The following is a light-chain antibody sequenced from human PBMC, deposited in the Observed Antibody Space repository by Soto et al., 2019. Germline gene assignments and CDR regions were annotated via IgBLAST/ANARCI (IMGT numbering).Light chain of an antibody. Sequence: EIVLTQSPATLSLSPGERATLSCRASQSVSSYLAWYQQKPGQAPRLLIYDASTMATGIPARFSGSGSGTDFTLTISSLEPEDFAVYYCQQRSNWVTFGGGTKVEIK. CDR3: QQRSNWVT. CDR1: QSVSSY. CDR2: DAS. V-gene: IGKV3-11*01. J-gene: IGKJ4*01.